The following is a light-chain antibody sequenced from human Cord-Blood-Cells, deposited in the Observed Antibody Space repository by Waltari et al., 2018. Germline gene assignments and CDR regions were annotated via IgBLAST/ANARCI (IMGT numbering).Light chain of an antibody. J-gene: IGLJ3*02. CDR3: CSYAGSSTWV. CDR2: EVS. CDR1: SSDVGSYHP. Sequence: QSALTQPASVSGSPGQSLTIPCTGTSSDVGSYHPVSWYQQPPGKAPKLMIYEVSQRPSGVSNRFSGSKSGNTASLTISGLQAEDEADYYCCSYAGSSTWVFGGGTKLTVL. V-gene: IGLV2-23*02.